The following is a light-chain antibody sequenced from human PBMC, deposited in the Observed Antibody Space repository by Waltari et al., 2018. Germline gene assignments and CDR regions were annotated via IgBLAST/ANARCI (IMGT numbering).Light chain of an antibody. CDR2: GQN. CDR1: SLRRFY. CDR3: HSRDTSSTRV. J-gene: IGLJ2*01. Sequence: SSELTQDPSVSVALGQTVRITFQGDSLRRFYATWYQQRPGPAPILVLYGQNNRPPGIPDRFSGSTSGNTASLTITGAQAEDEADYYCHSRDTSSTRVFGGGTRLTV. V-gene: IGLV3-19*01.